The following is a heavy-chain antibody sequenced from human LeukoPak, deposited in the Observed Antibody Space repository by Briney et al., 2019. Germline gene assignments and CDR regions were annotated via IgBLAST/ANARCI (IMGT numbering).Heavy chain of an antibody. CDR3: AKDPRAYDSSGYYYFDC. J-gene: IGHJ4*02. CDR1: GFTFSSYG. V-gene: IGHV3-30*02. CDR2: IRYDGGNK. Sequence: GGSLRLSCAASGFTFSSYGMHWVRQAPGKGLEWVAFIRYDGGNKYYADSVKGRFTISRDNSKNTLYLQMNSLKPEDTAVYYCAKDPRAYDSSGYYYFDCWGQGTLVTVSS. D-gene: IGHD3-22*01.